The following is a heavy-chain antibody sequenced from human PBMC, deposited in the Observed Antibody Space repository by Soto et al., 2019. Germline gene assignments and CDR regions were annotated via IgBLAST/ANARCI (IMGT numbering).Heavy chain of an antibody. CDR3: ARDRNDYSNCPDGMDV. CDR1: GFTFSSYA. D-gene: IGHD4-4*01. J-gene: IGHJ6*02. V-gene: IGHV3-30-3*01. Sequence: QVQLVESGGGVVQPGRSLRLSCAASGFTFSSYAMHWVRQAPGKGLEWVAVISYDGSNKYYADSVKGRFTISRDNSKNTLYLQMNSLRAEYTAVYYCARDRNDYSNCPDGMDVWGQGTTVTGSS. CDR2: ISYDGSNK.